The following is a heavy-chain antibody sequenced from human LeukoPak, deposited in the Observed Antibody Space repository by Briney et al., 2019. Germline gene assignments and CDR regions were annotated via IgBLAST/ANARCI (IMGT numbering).Heavy chain of an antibody. Sequence: SETLSLTCTVSGGSMRSYYWSWIRQPAEKGLEWIGRIYISGSTNYNPSLKSRVTMSVDTSKNQFSLKLSSVTAADTAVYYCARAPGFSSGWLLESWGQGTLVTVSS. CDR2: IYISGST. CDR1: GGSMRSYY. D-gene: IGHD6-19*01. J-gene: IGHJ4*02. V-gene: IGHV4-4*07. CDR3: ARAPGFSSGWLLES.